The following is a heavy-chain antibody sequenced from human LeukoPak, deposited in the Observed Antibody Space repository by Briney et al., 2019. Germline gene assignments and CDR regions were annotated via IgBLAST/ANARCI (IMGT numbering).Heavy chain of an antibody. Sequence: GRSLRLSCAASGFTFSSYSMNWVRQAPGKGLEWVSSISSSSSYIYYADSVKGRFTISRDNAKNSLYLQMNSLRAEDTAVYYCARGATGGAALFYYMDVWGKGTTVTVSS. CDR3: ARGATGGAALFYYMDV. CDR1: GFTFSSYS. CDR2: ISSSSSYI. J-gene: IGHJ6*03. D-gene: IGHD1-14*01. V-gene: IGHV3-21*01.